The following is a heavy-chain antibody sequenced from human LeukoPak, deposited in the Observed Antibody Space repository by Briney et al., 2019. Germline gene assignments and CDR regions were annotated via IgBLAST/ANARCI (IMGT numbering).Heavy chain of an antibody. CDR2: ISGSGGST. CDR3: AKDPMTTVTDNWFDP. D-gene: IGHD4-17*01. Sequence: GGSLRLSCAASGFTFSSNAMSWVRQAPGKGLEWVSAISGSGGSTYYADSLKGRFTISRDTSKNTLYLQMNSLRAEDTAVYYCAKDPMTTVTDNWFDPWGQGTLVTVSS. J-gene: IGHJ5*02. CDR1: GFTFSSNA. V-gene: IGHV3-23*01.